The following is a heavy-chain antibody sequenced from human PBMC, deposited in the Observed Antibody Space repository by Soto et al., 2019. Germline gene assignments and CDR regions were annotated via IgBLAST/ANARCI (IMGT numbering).Heavy chain of an antibody. Sequence: GESLKISCKGSGYSFTSYWIGWVRQMPGKGLEWMGIIYPGDSDTRYSPSFQGQVTISADKSISTAYLQWSSLKASDTAMYYCARVCGDYVDYYYGMDVWGQGTTVTVSS. V-gene: IGHV5-51*01. J-gene: IGHJ6*02. D-gene: IGHD4-17*01. CDR3: ARVCGDYVDYYYGMDV. CDR2: IYPGDSDT. CDR1: GYSFTSYW.